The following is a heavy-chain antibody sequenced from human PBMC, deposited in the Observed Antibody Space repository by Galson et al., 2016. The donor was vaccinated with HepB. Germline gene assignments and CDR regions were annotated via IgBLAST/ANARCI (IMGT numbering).Heavy chain of an antibody. CDR3: ARDERWPRGMDV. Sequence: SLRLSCAASGFTFSSYNMNWVRQAPGKGLEWVSSISSSSNSIYDADSVKGRFTISRDNAMNSLFLQMNSLRAEDTAVYYCARDERWPRGMDVWGQGTTVTVSS. D-gene: IGHD6-19*01. CDR2: ISSSSNSI. V-gene: IGHV3-21*01. J-gene: IGHJ6*02. CDR1: GFTFSSYN.